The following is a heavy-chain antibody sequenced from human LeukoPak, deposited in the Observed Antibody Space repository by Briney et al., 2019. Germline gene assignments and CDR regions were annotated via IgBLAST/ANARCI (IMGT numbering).Heavy chain of an antibody. CDR3: ARSGYCGSGSCYSDYFDS. CDR1: GFTFSSYS. CDR2: TRNKANGYTT. D-gene: IGHD2-15*01. J-gene: IGHJ4*02. Sequence: PGGSLRLSCAASGFTFSSYSMNWVRQAPGKGLEWVGRTRNKANGYTTEYAAPVKGRFTISRDGSKNSLYLQMNSLKTEDTAVYYCARSGYCGSGSCYSDYFDSWGQGILVTVSS. V-gene: IGHV3-72*01.